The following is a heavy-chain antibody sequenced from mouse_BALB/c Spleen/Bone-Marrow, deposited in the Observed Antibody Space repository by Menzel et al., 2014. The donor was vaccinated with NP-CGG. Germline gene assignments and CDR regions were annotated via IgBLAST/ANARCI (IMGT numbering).Heavy chain of an antibody. V-gene: IGHV1S56*01. D-gene: IGHD2-4*01. CDR2: IYPGNVNT. CDR3: ARDDYAY. CDR1: GYTFTSYY. J-gene: IGHJ3*01. Sequence: VQLVESGPELVKPGASVRISCKASGYTFTSYYIHWVKQRPGQGLEWIGWIYPGNVNTKYNEKFKGKATLTADKSSSTACMQLSSLTSEDSAVYFCARDDYAYWGQGTLVTVSA.